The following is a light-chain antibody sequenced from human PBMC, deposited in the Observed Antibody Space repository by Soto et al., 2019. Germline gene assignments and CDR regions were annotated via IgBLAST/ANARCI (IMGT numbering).Light chain of an antibody. CDR2: KAS. J-gene: IGKJ2*01. CDR1: ETVYRW. Sequence: DIQMTQSPSTLSASVGDRVTITCRASETVYRWVAWYHQTPGKAPKLLIYKASVLETAVPSRFSGTGSGTEFTLTITSLHAEDFANYYCQRFHRDPRAFGLGTKLEIK. CDR3: QRFHRDPRA. V-gene: IGKV1-5*03.